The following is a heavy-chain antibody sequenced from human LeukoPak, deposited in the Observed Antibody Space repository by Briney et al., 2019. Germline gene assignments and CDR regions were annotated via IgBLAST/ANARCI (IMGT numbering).Heavy chain of an antibody. CDR2: ISSSSSYI. CDR1: GFTFSSYA. J-gene: IGHJ6*02. V-gene: IGHV3-21*01. Sequence: GGSLRLSCAASGFTFSSYAMSWVRQAPGKGLEWVSSISSSSSYIYYADSVKGRFTISRDNAKNSLYLQMNSLRAEDTAVYYCARDRATYGMDVWGQGTTVTVSS. CDR3: ARDRATYGMDV.